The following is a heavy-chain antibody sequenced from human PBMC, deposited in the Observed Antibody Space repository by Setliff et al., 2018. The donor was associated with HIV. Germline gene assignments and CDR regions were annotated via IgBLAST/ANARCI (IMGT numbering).Heavy chain of an antibody. CDR3: ARDRMPMASWVPDY. J-gene: IGHJ4*02. V-gene: IGHV4-34*01. Sequence: SETLSLTCAVYGESFSGYYWSWIRQPPGRGLEWVGEINHGRSTNYNPSLKSRVTISLDTSKNQFSLKLTSVTAADTAVYYCARDRMPMASWVPDYWGQGTLVTVSS. D-gene: IGHD2-2*01. CDR2: INHGRST. CDR1: GESFSGYY.